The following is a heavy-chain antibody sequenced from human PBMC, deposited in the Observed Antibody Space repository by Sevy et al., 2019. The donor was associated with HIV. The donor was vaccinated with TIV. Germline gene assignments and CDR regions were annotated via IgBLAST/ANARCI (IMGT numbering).Heavy chain of an antibody. CDR3: ARGGYCSSTSCYTPYYYYGMDV. J-gene: IGHJ6*02. V-gene: IGHV1-46*01. CDR1: GYTFTSYY. D-gene: IGHD2-2*02. CDR2: INPSGGST. Sequence: ASVKVSCKASGYTFTSYYMHWVRQVPGQGLEWMGIINPSGGSTSYAQKFQGRVTMTRDTSTGTVYMELSSLRSEDTAVYYCARGGYCSSTSCYTPYYYYGMDVWGQGTTVTVSS.